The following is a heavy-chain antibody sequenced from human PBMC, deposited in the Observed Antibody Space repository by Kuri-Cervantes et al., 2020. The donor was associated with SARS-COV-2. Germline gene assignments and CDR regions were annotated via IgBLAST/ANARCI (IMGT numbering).Heavy chain of an antibody. CDR3: ARELVVPAATGYYYYGMDV. V-gene: IGHV4-39*07. Sequence: SETLSLTCTVSGGPISSSSYYWGWIRQPPGKGLEWIGYIYHSGSTYYNPSLKSRVTISVDRSKNQFSLKLSSVTAADTVVYYCARELVVPAATGYYYYGMDVWGQGTTVTV. CDR1: GGPISSSSYY. CDR2: IYHSGST. J-gene: IGHJ6*02. D-gene: IGHD2-2*01.